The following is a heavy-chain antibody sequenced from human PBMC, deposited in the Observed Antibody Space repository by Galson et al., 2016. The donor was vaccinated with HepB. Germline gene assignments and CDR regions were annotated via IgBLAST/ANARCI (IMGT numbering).Heavy chain of an antibody. V-gene: IGHV3-49*03. Sequence: SLRLSCAASGFTFGAYAMSWFRQAPGKGLEWVGFIRRRAYGVTTEYAASVKGRFTIASDDSKIIAYLQMNSLKTEDTAVYYCTRGGWSRESYFDYWGQGTLVTVSS. CDR2: IRRRAYGVTT. D-gene: IGHD1-26*01. CDR1: GFTFGAYA. J-gene: IGHJ4*02. CDR3: TRGGWSRESYFDY.